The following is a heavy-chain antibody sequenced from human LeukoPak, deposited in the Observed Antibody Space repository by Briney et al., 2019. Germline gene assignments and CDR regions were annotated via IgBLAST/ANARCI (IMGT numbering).Heavy chain of an antibody. CDR3: ARLPRLTADAGVDY. Sequence: SETLSLTCAVYGGSFSGYNWSWLRQPPGKGLEWIGEINHSGTTKYNPSLKSRVTISVDMSKIQFSLKLSSVAAADTAVYYCARLPRLTADAGVDYWGQGTLVTVSS. CDR2: INHSGTT. V-gene: IGHV4-34*01. CDR1: GGSFSGYN. D-gene: IGHD7-27*01. J-gene: IGHJ4*02.